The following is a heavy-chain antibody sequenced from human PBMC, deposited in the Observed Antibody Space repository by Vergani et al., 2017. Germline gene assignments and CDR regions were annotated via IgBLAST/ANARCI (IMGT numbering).Heavy chain of an antibody. CDR2: IYYSGST. D-gene: IGHD6-13*01. J-gene: IGHJ3*02. Sequence: QVQLQESGPGLVKPSETLSLTCTVSGGSISSYYWSWIRQPPGKGMEWIGYIYYSGSTNYNPSLKSRVTMSVDTSKNQFSLKLSSVTAGDTAVYYCARLRITAADDAFDIWGQGTMVTVSS. CDR1: GGSISSYY. CDR3: ARLRITAADDAFDI. V-gene: IGHV4-59*01.